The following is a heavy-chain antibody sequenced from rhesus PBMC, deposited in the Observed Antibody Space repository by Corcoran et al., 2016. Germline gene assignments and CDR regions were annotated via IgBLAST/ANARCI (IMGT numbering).Heavy chain of an antibody. CDR2: IYGSGSST. CDR1: GGSISSSY. Sequence: QLQLQESGPGLVKPSETLSVTCAVSGGSISSSYWSWIRQAPGEGLEGMGYIYGSGSSTNYNPPFMSRETQSVDTSRNHLSLKLGSVTTADTAVYYCARGPYNSGSYNDAFDFWGQGLRVTVSS. CDR3: ARGPYNSGSYNDAFDF. V-gene: IGHV4-169*01. J-gene: IGHJ3*01. D-gene: IGHD1-44*02.